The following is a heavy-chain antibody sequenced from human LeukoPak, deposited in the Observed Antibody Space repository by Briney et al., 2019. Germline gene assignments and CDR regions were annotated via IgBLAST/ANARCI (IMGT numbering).Heavy chain of an antibody. D-gene: IGHD3-22*01. CDR1: GVSISTGSYY. V-gene: IGHV4-61*02. CDR2: IYSSGST. Sequence: PPETLSLTCTVSGVSISTGSYYWSWIRRPPGKGLEWIVRIYSSGSTNYSTPFKSRVTISVDTSKNQFSLNLSSVAAADTAVYYCARGEYDSSAYWGYYFENWGQGTLVTVSS. CDR3: ARGEYDSSAYWGYYFEN. J-gene: IGHJ4*02.